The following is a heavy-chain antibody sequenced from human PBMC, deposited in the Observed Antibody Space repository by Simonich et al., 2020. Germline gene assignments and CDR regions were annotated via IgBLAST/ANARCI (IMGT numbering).Heavy chain of an antibody. V-gene: IGHV3-33*01. Sequence: QVQLVESGGGVVQPGRSLRLSCAASGFTFSSYGMHWVRQAPGKRLWWVAVILYDGSNKYYADSVKGRFTIARDNSKNTLYLQMNSLRAEDTAVYYCARQFDYWGQGTLVTVSS. CDR1: GFTFSSYG. CDR2: ILYDGSNK. CDR3: ARQFDY. J-gene: IGHJ4*02.